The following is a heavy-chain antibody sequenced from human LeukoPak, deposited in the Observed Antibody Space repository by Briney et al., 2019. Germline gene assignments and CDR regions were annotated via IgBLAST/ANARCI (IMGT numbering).Heavy chain of an antibody. CDR2: VITIFGTA. D-gene: IGHD2-15*01. V-gene: IGHV1-69*05. Sequence: SVKISCKASAGSFSSYAISWVRQAPGQVIERMGRVITIFGTANYAQKFQGRVTITTDESTSTAYIELSSLRSEDTAVYYCARDRVVAANYYYYMDVWGKGTTVTVSS. J-gene: IGHJ6*03. CDR1: AGSFSSYA. CDR3: ARDRVVAANYYYYMDV.